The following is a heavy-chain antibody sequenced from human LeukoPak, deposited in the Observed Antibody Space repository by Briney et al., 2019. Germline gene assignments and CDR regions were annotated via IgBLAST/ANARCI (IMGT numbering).Heavy chain of an antibody. CDR2: IYTSGST. CDR1: GGSISSYY. V-gene: IGHV4-4*09. CDR3: ARERGGNSAWFDP. D-gene: IGHD4-23*01. Sequence: SETLSLTCTVSGGSISSYYWSWIRQPPGKGLEWIGYIYTSGSTNYNPSLKSRVTISVDTSKNQFSLKLSSVTAADTAVYYCARERGGNSAWFDPWGQGTLVTVSS. J-gene: IGHJ5*02.